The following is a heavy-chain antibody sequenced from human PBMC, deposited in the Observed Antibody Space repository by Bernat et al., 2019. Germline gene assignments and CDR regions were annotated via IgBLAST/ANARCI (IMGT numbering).Heavy chain of an antibody. J-gene: IGHJ3*02. CDR2: IYSGGST. D-gene: IGHD2-2*01. CDR3: AREGYCSSTSCYGGAFDI. Sequence: EVQLVESGGGLVQPGGSLRLSCAASGFTVSSNYMSWVRQAPGKGLEWVSVIYSGGSTYYADPVKGRFTISRDNSKNTLYLQMNSLRAEDTAVYYCAREGYCSSTSCYGGAFDIWGQGTMVTVSS. CDR1: GFTVSSNY. V-gene: IGHV3-53*04.